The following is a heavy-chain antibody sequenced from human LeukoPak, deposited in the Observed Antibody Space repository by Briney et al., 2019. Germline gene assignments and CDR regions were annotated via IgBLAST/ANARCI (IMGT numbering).Heavy chain of an antibody. CDR2: ITGSGVDT. J-gene: IGHJ4*02. V-gene: IGHV3-23*01. D-gene: IGHD2-15*01. Sequence: PGGSLRLSCAASGFTFTSYAMSWVRQAPGKRLEWVSGITGSGVDTYHADSVKGRFTISRDNSKNTLYLQMNSLRAEDTAVYYCAKAPAGYCSGAICYPFDYWGQGTLVSVS. CDR3: AKAPAGYCSGAICYPFDY. CDR1: GFTFTSYA.